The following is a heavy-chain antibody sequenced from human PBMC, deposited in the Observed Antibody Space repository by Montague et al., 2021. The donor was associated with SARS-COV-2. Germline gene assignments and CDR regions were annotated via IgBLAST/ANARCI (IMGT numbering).Heavy chain of an antibody. CDR2: ISSSSSTT. J-gene: IGHJ6*02. Sequence: SLRLSCAASGFTFSSYSMNWVRQAPGKGLEWVSYISSSSSTTYYADSVKGRFTISRDNAKNSLYLQMNSLRAEDTAVYYCARGNGGPNRRFLEWLSPYGMDVWGQGTTVTVSS. V-gene: IGHV3-48*04. CDR1: GFTFSSYS. CDR3: ARGNGGPNRRFLEWLSPYGMDV. D-gene: IGHD3-3*01.